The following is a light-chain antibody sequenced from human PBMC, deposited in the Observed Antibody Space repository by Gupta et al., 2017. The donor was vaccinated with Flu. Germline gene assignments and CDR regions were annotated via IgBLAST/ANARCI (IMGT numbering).Light chain of an antibody. J-gene: IGKJ2*01. CDR1: QSVSSN. CDR2: GAP. V-gene: IGKV3-15*01. Sequence: EIVMTQSPATLSVSPGERATLSCRASQSVSSNLAWYQQKPGQAPRLLIYGAPTRATGIPARFSGSGSGTEFTLTISSLQSEDFAFYYCQQYNNWPLYTFGQGTKLEIK. CDR3: QQYNNWPLYT.